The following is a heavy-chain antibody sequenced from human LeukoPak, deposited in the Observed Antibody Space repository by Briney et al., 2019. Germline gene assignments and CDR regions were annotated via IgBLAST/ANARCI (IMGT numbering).Heavy chain of an antibody. V-gene: IGHV4-59*08. Sequence: SETLSLTCTVSGGSISSFYWSWIRQPPGKGLEWIGYIYYSGSTNYNPSLKSRVTISVDTSKNQFSLKLSSVTPADTAVYYCARVGPLGATSYWGQGTLVTVSS. CDR1: GGSISSFY. CDR3: ARVGPLGATSY. J-gene: IGHJ4*02. D-gene: IGHD1-26*01. CDR2: IYYSGST.